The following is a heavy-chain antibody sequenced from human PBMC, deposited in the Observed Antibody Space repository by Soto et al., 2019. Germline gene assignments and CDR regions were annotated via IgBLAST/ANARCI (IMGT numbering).Heavy chain of an antibody. CDR3: ARIESTVTGPYGMDV. J-gene: IGHJ6*02. D-gene: IGHD4-4*01. CDR1: GFTFSSYS. V-gene: IGHV3-48*02. Sequence: EVQLVESGGGLVQPGGSLRLSCAASGFTFSSYSMNWVRQAPGKGLEWVSYISSSSSTIYYADSVKGRVTISRDNAKNSLYLQMNSLRDEDTAVYYCARIESTVTGPYGMDVWGQGTTVTVSS. CDR2: ISSSSSTI.